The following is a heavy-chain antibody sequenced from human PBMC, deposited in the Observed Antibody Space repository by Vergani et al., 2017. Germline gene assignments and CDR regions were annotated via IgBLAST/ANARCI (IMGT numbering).Heavy chain of an antibody. D-gene: IGHD2-21*01. V-gene: IGHV1-2*02. CDR3: ADLYGDDGFSPF. CDR2: INPNRGAT. J-gene: IGHJ4*02. Sequence: QVRLMQSGAEVKKPGASVRVSCKASGYTFTGYFIHWVRQAPGQGLEWMGWINPNRGATNYGQKFHGRVTMTSDTSTNTVYMELSRLKSDDTAIYYCADLYGDDGFSPFWGQGTLVTVSS. CDR1: GYTFTGYF.